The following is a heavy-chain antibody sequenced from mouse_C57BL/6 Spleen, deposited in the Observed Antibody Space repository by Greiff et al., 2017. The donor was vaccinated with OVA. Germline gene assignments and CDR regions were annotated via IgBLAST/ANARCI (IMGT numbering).Heavy chain of an antibody. CDR1: GFTFSDFY. V-gene: IGHV7-1*01. J-gene: IGHJ3*01. Sequence: EVKVVESGGGLVQSGRSLRLSCATSGFTFSDFYMEWVRQAPGKGLEWIAASRNKANDYTTEYSASVKGRFIVSRDTSQSILYLQMNALRAEDTAIYYCARDVWFAYWGQGTLVTVSA. CDR2: SRNKANDYTT. CDR3: ARDVWFAY.